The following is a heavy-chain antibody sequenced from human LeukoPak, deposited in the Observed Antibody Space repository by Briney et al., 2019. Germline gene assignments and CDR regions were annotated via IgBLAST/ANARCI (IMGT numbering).Heavy chain of an antibody. CDR2: INPNSGGT. CDR1: GYTFTDYY. CDR3: AKGGRYCSGGTCFHYFDY. Sequence: ASVKVSCKASGYTFTDYYIQWVRQAPGQGLEWMGWINPNSGGTNYAQKFQGRVTMTRDTSISTAYMELSRLTSDDTAVYYCAKGGRYCSGGTCFHYFDYWGQGTLVTVSS. J-gene: IGHJ4*02. D-gene: IGHD2-15*01. V-gene: IGHV1-2*02.